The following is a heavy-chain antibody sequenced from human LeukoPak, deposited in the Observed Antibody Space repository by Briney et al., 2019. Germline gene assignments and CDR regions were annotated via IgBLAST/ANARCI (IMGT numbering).Heavy chain of an antibody. V-gene: IGHV4-38-2*01. CDR3: ARHPTYQYCSSTSCQRAPFDY. D-gene: IGHD2-2*01. CDR1: GYSISSGYY. CDR2: IYHSGST. Sequence: PSETLSLTCAVSGYSISSGYYWGWIRQPPGKGLERIGSIYHSGSTYYNPSLKSRVTISVDTSKTQFSLKLSSVTAADTAVYYCARHPTYQYCSSTSCQRAPFDYWGQGTPVTVSS. J-gene: IGHJ4*02.